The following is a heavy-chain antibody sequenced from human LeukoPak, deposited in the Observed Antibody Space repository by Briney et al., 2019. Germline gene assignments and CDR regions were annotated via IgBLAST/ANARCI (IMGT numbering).Heavy chain of an antibody. CDR1: GFTFSDYY. CDR3: STSVASGVRVMAY. J-gene: IGHJ4*02. CDR2: IRNKANGYTT. D-gene: IGHD3-3*01. Sequence: GGSLRLSCAASGFTFSDYYMEWVRQAPGKGLEWVGRIRNKANGYTTEYAASVKGRFTISRDDSKNSLYLQMQSLKIEDTAVYYCSTSVASGVRVMAYWGQGTQVTVSS. V-gene: IGHV3-72*01.